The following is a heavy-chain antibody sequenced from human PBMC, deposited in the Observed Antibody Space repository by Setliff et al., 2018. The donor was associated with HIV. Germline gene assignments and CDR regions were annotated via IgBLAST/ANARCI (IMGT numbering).Heavy chain of an antibody. V-gene: IGHV1-8*03. CDR2: MNPNSGNR. Sequence: GASVKVSCKTSGYTFTSYDINWVRQATGQGLEWMGWMNPNSGNRGYAQKFQGRVTISRNTPISTAYMELSGLRSEDTAVYYCAREVVPTADYHNFDSWGQGSLVTVSS. CDR3: AREVVPTADYHNFDS. CDR1: GYTFTSYD. J-gene: IGHJ4*02. D-gene: IGHD2-2*01.